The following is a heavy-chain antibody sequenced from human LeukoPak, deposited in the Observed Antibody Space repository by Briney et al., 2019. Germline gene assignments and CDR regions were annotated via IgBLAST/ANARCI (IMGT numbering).Heavy chain of an antibody. J-gene: IGHJ4*02. CDR1: GFTFSDYY. V-gene: IGHV3-66*02. CDR2: IYSGGST. Sequence: GGSLRLSCAASGFTFSDYYMSWVRQAAGKGLEWVSVIYSGGSTYYADSVKGRFTISRDNSKNTLYLQMNSLRAEDTAVYYCASELAGEYYFDYWGQGTLVTVSS. D-gene: IGHD3-10*01. CDR3: ASELAGEYYFDY.